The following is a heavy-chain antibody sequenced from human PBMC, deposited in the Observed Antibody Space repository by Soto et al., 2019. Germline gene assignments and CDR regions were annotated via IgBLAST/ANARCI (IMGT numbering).Heavy chain of an antibody. CDR1: GFTFSSYA. V-gene: IGHV3-30-3*01. CDR2: ISYDGSNK. D-gene: IGHD4-4*01. J-gene: IGHJ6*02. Sequence: QVQLVESGGGVVQPGRSLRLSCAASGFTFSSYAMHWVRQAPGKGLEWVAVISYDGSNKYYADSVKGRFTISRDNSKNTLYLQMNSLRAEDTAVYYCARDRMTTRGYYYYYGRDVWGQGTTVTVSS. CDR3: ARDRMTTRGYYYYYGRDV.